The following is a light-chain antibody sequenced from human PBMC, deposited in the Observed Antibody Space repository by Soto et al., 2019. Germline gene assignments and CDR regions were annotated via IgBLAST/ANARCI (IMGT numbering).Light chain of an antibody. CDR3: QQYGGSPET. CDR2: GAS. J-gene: IGKJ1*01. CDR1: QSVSSSY. V-gene: IGKV3-20*01. Sequence: IVLTQSPGTLSLSPGERATLSCRASQSVSSSYLAWYQQKPGQPPRLLIYGASSRATGIPDRFSGSGSGTDFTLTISRLEPEDFAVYYCQQYGGSPETFGQGTKVDIK.